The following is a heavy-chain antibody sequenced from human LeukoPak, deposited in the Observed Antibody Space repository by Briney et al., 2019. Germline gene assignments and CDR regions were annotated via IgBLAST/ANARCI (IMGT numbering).Heavy chain of an antibody. CDR2: IYYSGST. CDR3: ARGRKYVATIIN. CDR1: GGSISSYH. Sequence: SETLSLTCTVSGGSISSYHWSWIWQPPGKGLVWIGYIYYSGSTNYNPSLKSRVTISVDTSKNQFSLKLSSVTAADTAVYYCARGRKYVATIINWGQGTLVTVSS. V-gene: IGHV4-59*01. D-gene: IGHD5-24*01. J-gene: IGHJ4*02.